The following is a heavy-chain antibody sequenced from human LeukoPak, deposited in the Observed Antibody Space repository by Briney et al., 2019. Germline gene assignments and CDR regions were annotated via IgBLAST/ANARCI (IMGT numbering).Heavy chain of an antibody. D-gene: IGHD2-15*01. V-gene: IGHV3-23*01. CDR1: GFTFSSYA. Sequence: GGSLRLSCAASGFTFSSYAMSWVRRAPGKGLEWVSAISGNGGTTFYADSVKGRFTISRDNSKNTLYLQMNSLRAEDTAVYFCAKDLGYCSGGRCALVDYWGQGTVVTVSS. CDR2: ISGNGGTT. J-gene: IGHJ4*02. CDR3: AKDLGYCSGGRCALVDY.